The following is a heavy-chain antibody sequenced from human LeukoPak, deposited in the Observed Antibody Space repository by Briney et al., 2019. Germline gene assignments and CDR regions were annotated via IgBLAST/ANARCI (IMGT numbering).Heavy chain of an antibody. D-gene: IGHD6-19*01. CDR3: ARGLANSSGWSTVAFDI. J-gene: IGHJ3*02. V-gene: IGHV4-59*01. CDR1: GGSISSYY. Sequence: PSETLSLTCTVSGGSISSYYWSWIRQPPGKGLEWLGYIYYSGSTNYNPSLKSRVTISVDTSKNQFSLKLSSVTAADTAVYYCARGLANSSGWSTVAFDIGGKGKMATVS. CDR2: IYYSGST.